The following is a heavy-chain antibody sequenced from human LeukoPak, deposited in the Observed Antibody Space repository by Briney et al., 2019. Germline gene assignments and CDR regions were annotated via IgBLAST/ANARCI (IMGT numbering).Heavy chain of an antibody. J-gene: IGHJ4*02. D-gene: IGHD6-6*01. Sequence: ASVKVSCKASGYTFTGYYMHWVRQAPGQGLEWMGRINPNSGGTNYAQKFQGRVTMTRDTSISTAYMEQSRLRSDDTAVYYCARVWQLVSPTPMGYWGQGTLVTVSS. V-gene: IGHV1-2*06. CDR2: INPNSGGT. CDR3: ARVWQLVSPTPMGY. CDR1: GYTFTGYY.